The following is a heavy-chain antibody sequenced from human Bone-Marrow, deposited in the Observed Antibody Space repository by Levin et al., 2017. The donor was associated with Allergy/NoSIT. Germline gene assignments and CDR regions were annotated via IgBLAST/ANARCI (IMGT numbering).Heavy chain of an antibody. CDR2: IIPIFGTA. CDR3: ARVRNFYGSGSYYSVFAY. J-gene: IGHJ4*01. V-gene: IGHV1-69*13. Sequence: ASVKVSCKASGGTLSNYAISWVRQAPGQGLEWMGGIIPIFGTAKYAQQFQGRVSITADESTSTAYMDLSSLRSEGTAVYYCARVRNFYGSGSYYSVFAYWGQGTLVTVSS. CDR1: GGTLSNYA. D-gene: IGHD3-10*01.